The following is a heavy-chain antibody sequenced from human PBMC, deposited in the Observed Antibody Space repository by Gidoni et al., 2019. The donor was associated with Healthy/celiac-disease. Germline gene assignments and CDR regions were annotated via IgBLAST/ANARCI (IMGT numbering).Heavy chain of an antibody. Sequence: EVQLLESGGGLVQPGGALRLCCAASGVTFSSYAMSWVRQAPGKGLEWVSAISGSGVSTYYADSVKGRFTISIDNSKNTLYLQMNSLRAQDTAVSSCAKSPGEVHYGDYGPLFDYWGQGTLVTVSS. CDR2: ISGSGVST. D-gene: IGHD4-17*01. CDR1: GVTFSSYA. J-gene: IGHJ4*02. CDR3: AKSPGEVHYGDYGPLFDY. V-gene: IGHV3-23*01.